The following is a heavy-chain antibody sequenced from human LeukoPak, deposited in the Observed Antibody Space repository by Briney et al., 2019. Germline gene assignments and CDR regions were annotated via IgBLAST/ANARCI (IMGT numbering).Heavy chain of an antibody. V-gene: IGHV3-30*18. D-gene: IGHD3-10*01. J-gene: IGHJ4*02. Sequence: GGSLRLSCAASGFTFSSYGMHWVRQAPGKGLEWVAVISYDGSNKYYADSVKGRFTISRDNSKNTLYLQMNSLRAEDTAVYYCAKDLFFYGSGRTYWGQGTLVTVSS. CDR1: GFTFSSYG. CDR2: ISYDGSNK. CDR3: AKDLFFYGSGRTY.